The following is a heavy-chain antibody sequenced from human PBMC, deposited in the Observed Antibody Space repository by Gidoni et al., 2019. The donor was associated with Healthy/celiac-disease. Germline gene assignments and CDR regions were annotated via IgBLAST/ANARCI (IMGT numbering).Heavy chain of an antibody. Sequence: EVQLLVSGGGLVQPGGSLRLPCAASGSPFRSYAMSWVRQAPGEGLEWVSAISGRCGSTYYADSVKGRFTISRDNSKNTLYLQMNSLRAEDTAVYYCAKFGYSGTPLPDYWGQGTLVTVSS. V-gene: IGHV3-23*01. D-gene: IGHD5-12*01. CDR3: AKFGYSGTPLPDY. J-gene: IGHJ4*02. CDR1: GSPFRSYA. CDR2: ISGRCGST.